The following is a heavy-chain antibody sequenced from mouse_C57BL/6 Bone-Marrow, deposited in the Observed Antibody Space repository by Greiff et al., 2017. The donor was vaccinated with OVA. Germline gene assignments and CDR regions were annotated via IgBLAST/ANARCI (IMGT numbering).Heavy chain of an antibody. CDR3: ARGYGLDY. V-gene: IGHV5-4*03. CDR1: GFTFSSYA. CDR2: ISDGGSYT. D-gene: IGHD1-1*01. J-gene: IGHJ2*01. Sequence: EVKVLASGGGLVKPGGSLKLSCAASGFTFSSYAMSWVRQTPEKRLEWVATISDGGSYTYYPDNVKGRFTISRDNAKNNLYLQMSHLKSEDTAMYYCARGYGLDYWGQGTTLTVSS.